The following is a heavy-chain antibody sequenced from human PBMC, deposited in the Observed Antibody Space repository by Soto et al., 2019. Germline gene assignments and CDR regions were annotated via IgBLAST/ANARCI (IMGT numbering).Heavy chain of an antibody. V-gene: IGHV4-39*01. CDR1: GVPINSVDYY. CDR2: IYYTGTT. Sequence: QVQLQQSGPGLVKPSGTLSLTCSVSGVPINSVDYYWAWIRQPPGKGLEWIGSIYYTGTTYYSPSLKNRLSSSVATSNSDFALRLTSVTATDTAVYYCARQRCSGGSCYLDFDYWGRGTLVTVSS. CDR3: ARQRCSGGSCYLDFDY. J-gene: IGHJ4*02. D-gene: IGHD2-15*01.